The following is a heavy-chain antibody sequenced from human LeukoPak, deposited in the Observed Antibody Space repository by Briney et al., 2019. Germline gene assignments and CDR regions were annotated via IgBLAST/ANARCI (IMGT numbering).Heavy chain of an antibody. CDR1: GFTFSSFE. V-gene: IGHV3-48*03. J-gene: IGHJ4*02. D-gene: IGHD3-22*01. CDR3: ARGYYYDSSGYYYVVPFDY. Sequence: GGSLRLSCAASGFTFSSFEMNWVRQAPGKGLEWASYISHSANTIYYADSVKGRFTISRDNAKNSLYLQMNSLRAEDTALYYCARGYYYDSSGYYYVVPFDYWGQGTLVTVSS. CDR2: ISHSANTI.